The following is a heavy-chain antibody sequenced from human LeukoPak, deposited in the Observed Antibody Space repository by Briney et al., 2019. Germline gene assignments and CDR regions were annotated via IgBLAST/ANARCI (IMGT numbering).Heavy chain of an antibody. D-gene: IGHD3-10*01. CDR1: GFTFSFYA. CDR3: AKYNRAWFGELTDHYFDY. V-gene: IGHV3-23*01. CDR2: ICGSGSNT. Sequence: PGGSLRLSCAASGFTFSFYAMSWVRQAPGKGLEWVSSICGSGSNTYYADCVKGRFTSSRDNSKNTLYLQINSLRAEETAVYYCAKYNRAWFGELTDHYFDYWGQGTLVTVSS. J-gene: IGHJ4*02.